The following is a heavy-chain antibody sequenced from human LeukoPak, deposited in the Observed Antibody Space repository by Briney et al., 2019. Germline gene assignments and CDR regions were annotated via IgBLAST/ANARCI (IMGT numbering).Heavy chain of an antibody. CDR2: IYYSGST. D-gene: IGHD5-18*01. CDR3: ARDLDTATARAYYYMAV. CDR1: GGSISSYY. Sequence: SETLSLTCTVSGGSISSYYWSWIRQPPGKGLEWIGYIYYSGSTNYNPSLKSRVTLSVDTSKNQFSLKLSSVTAADTAVYYCARDLDTATARAYYYMAVWGKGTTVTVSS. J-gene: IGHJ6*03. V-gene: IGHV4-59*01.